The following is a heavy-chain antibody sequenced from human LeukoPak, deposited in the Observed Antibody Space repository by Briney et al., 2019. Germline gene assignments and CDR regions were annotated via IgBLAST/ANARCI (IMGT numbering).Heavy chain of an antibody. Sequence: SETLSLTCAVYGGSFSGYYWSWIRQPPGKGLEWIGEINHSGSTNYNPSLNSRVTISVDTSKNQFSLKLSSVTAADTAVYYCARGGRWGARRGYCSSTSCYGLERRFDPWGQGTLVTVSS. CDR2: INHSGST. J-gene: IGHJ5*02. D-gene: IGHD2-2*01. CDR1: GGSFSGYY. CDR3: ARGGRWGARRGYCSSTSCYGLERRFDP. V-gene: IGHV4-34*01.